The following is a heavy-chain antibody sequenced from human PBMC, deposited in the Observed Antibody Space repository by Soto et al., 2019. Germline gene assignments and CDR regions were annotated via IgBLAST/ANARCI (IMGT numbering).Heavy chain of an antibody. V-gene: IGHV1-69*02. CDR2: IIPILGIA. Sequence: QVQLVQSGAEVKKPRSSVKVSCKASGGTFSSYTISWVRQAPGQGLEWMGRIIPILGIANYAQKFQGRVTIAADXXTXPXXVEVRRLRSEDTAVYYCARGITGQTIVLNDYGMDVWGQGTTVTVSS. CDR3: ARGITGQTIVLNDYGMDV. J-gene: IGHJ6*02. CDR1: GGTFSSYT. D-gene: IGHD1-20*01.